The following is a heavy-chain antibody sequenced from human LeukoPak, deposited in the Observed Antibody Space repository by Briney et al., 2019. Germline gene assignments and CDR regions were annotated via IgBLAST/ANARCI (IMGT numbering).Heavy chain of an antibody. V-gene: IGHV4-34*01. CDR3: ARAGYYYDSKRKFDP. Sequence: SETLSLTCAVYGVSFSGYYWSWLRQPPGKGLEWIGSLYYSGSTYNPSLQSRVTISVDTSKNQFSLKLSSVTAADTAVYYCARAGYYYDSKRKFDPWGQGTLVTVSS. J-gene: IGHJ5*02. CDR1: GVSFSGYY. D-gene: IGHD3-22*01. CDR2: LYYSGST.